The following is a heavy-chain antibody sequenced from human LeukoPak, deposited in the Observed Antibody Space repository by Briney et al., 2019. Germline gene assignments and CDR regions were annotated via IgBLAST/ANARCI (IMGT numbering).Heavy chain of an antibody. CDR1: GFTFSSYA. D-gene: IGHD3-10*01. CDR3: AKLSRDGLLWFGDRSGSYGMDV. CDR2: ISSSGSSR. Sequence: GGSLRLSCAASGFTFSSYAMTWVRQAPGKGLEWVSAISSSGSSRYYADSVKGRYTISRDNSKNTLYLQMNSLRAEDTAVYYCAKLSRDGLLWFGDRSGSYGMDVWGQGTTVTVSS. J-gene: IGHJ6*02. V-gene: IGHV3-23*01.